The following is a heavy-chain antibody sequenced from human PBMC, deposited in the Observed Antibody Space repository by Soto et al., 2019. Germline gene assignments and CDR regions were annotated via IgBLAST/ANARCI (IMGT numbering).Heavy chain of an antibody. Sequence: PGESLKISCKGSGYSFTSYWIGWVRQMPGKGLEWMGIIYPGDSDTRYSPSFQGQVTISVDTSKNQFSLKLSSVTAADTAVYYCARNKGWTGLDYWGQGTLVTVSS. J-gene: IGHJ4*02. CDR3: ARNKGWTGLDY. D-gene: IGHD1-1*01. V-gene: IGHV5-51*01. CDR1: GYSFTSYW. CDR2: IYPGDSDT.